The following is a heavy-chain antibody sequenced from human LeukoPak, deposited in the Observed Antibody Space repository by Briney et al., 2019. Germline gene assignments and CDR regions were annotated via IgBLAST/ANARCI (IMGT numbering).Heavy chain of an antibody. CDR3: ANVKYYDILTGHYAPFDY. Sequence: SVKVSCKASGGTFSSYAISWVRQAPGQGLEWMGGIIPIFGTANYAQKFQGRVTITADESTSTAYMELSSLRSEDTAVYYCANVKYYDILTGHYAPFDYWGQGTLVAVSS. V-gene: IGHV1-69*13. CDR1: GGTFSSYA. J-gene: IGHJ4*02. CDR2: IIPIFGTA. D-gene: IGHD3-9*01.